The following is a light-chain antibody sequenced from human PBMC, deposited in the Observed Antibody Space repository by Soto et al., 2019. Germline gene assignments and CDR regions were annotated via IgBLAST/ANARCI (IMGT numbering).Light chain of an antibody. CDR2: DAS. CDR1: QSISSW. V-gene: IGKV1-5*01. CDR3: QQYNSYSPK. Sequence: DIQMTQSPSTLSASVGDRVTITCRASQSISSWLAWYQQKPGKAPKLLIYDASSLESGVPSRFSGSGSGTDFTLTISSLQPDDFAAYYCQQYNSYSPKFGQGTKVEIK. J-gene: IGKJ1*01.